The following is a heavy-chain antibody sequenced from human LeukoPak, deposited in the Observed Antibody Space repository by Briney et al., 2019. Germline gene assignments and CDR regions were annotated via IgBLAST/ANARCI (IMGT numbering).Heavy chain of an antibody. CDR1: GYTLTELS. Sequence: ASVKVSCKVSGYTLTELSMHWVRQAPGKGLEWMGGFDPEDGETIFAQKFQGRVTMTEDTSTDTAYMELSSLRSEDTAVYYCATIPYYYDSSGYYAFDYWGQGTLVTVSS. CDR2: FDPEDGET. CDR3: ATIPYYYDSSGYYAFDY. D-gene: IGHD3-22*01. J-gene: IGHJ4*02. V-gene: IGHV1-24*01.